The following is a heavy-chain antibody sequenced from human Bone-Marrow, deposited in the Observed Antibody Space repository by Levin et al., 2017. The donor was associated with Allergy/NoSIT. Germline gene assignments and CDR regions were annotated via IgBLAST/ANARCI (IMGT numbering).Heavy chain of an antibody. J-gene: IGHJ6*02. CDR2: ISGFNGLT. V-gene: IGHV1-18*01. CDR3: ARGDAIAPAAPRYYLYVGVDS. D-gene: IGHD6-13*01. CDR1: GYTFTNYG. Sequence: ASVKVSCKASGYTFTNYGIIWVRQAPGQGLEWMGWISGFNGLTDYAQNLQGRVTMTTDTSTSTAYMELRSLRSDDTAVYFCARGDAIAPAAPRYYLYVGVDSWGQGTAVTVSS.